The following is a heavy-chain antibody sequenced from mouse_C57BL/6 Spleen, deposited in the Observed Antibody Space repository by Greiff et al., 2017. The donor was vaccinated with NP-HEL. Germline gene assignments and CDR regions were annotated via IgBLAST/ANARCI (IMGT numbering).Heavy chain of an antibody. CDR2: INPNNGGT. Sequence: EVKLMESGPELVKPGASVKMSCKASGYTFTDYNMHWVKQSHGKSLEWIGYINPNNGGTSYNQKFKGKATLTVNKSSSTAYMELRSLTSEDSAVYYCAYGYDFDYWGQGTTLTVSS. CDR3: AYGYDFDY. D-gene: IGHD2-2*01. J-gene: IGHJ2*01. V-gene: IGHV1-22*01. CDR1: GYTFTDYN.